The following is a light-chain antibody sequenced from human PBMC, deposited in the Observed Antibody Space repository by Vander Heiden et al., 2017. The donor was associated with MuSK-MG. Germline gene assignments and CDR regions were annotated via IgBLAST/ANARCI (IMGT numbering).Light chain of an antibody. J-gene: IGKJ1*01. CDR1: QSISSY. Sequence: DIQMTQSPSSLSASVGDRVTITCRASQSISSYLNWYQQKPGKAPKLLIYAASSLQSGVPSRFSGSGSGTDFTLTISRLQPEDFATYYCQQCYSTPGTFGQGTKVEIK. V-gene: IGKV1-39*01. CDR3: QQCYSTPGT. CDR2: AAS.